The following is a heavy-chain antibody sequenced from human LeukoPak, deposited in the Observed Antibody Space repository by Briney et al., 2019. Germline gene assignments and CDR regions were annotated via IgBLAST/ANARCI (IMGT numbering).Heavy chain of an antibody. Sequence: GGSLRLSCAASGFTFSNYAMTWVRQSPGKGLEWVSTISGSGGDTYYADSVKGRFTMSRDNSKNTLDLQMSSLRAEDTAIYYCAKDNSGNFLSPFDYWGQGTLVTVSS. J-gene: IGHJ4*02. CDR2: ISGSGGDT. CDR3: AKDNSGNFLSPFDY. V-gene: IGHV3-23*01. D-gene: IGHD1-26*01. CDR1: GFTFSNYA.